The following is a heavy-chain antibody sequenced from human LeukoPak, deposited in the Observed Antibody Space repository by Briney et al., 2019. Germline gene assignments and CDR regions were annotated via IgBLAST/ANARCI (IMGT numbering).Heavy chain of an antibody. CDR1: GFTFNNYA. D-gene: IGHD2-15*01. V-gene: IGHV3-23*01. J-gene: IGHJ6*03. CDR2: VSGSGGIT. CDR3: AKVVVVVAGRVSLVFFMDV. Sequence: GGSLRLSCAASGFTFNNYAMNWVRQAPGKGLEWVSTVSGSGGITYYADSVKGRFTISRDNSENTVYLQMNSLRSEDTALYYCAKVVVVVAGRVSLVFFMDVWGKGTTVTVSS.